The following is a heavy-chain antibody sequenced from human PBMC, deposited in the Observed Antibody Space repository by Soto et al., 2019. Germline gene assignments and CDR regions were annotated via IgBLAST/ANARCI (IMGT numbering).Heavy chain of an antibody. V-gene: IGHV3-7*01. CDR2: IKQDGSEK. D-gene: IGHD2-2*01. CDR3: ARTPNYCSSTGCGYYYSYMDV. J-gene: IGHJ6*03. Sequence: EVQLVESGGGLVQPGGSLRLSCAASGFTFSSYWMSWVRQAPGKGLEWVANIKQDGSEKYYVDSVKGRFTISRDNAKNSLYLQMNSLSAEDTAVYYCARTPNYCSSTGCGYYYSYMDVWGKGTTVTVSS. CDR1: GFTFSSYW.